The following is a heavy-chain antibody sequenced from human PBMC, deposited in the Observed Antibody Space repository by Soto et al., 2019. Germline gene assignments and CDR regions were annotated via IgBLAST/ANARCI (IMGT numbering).Heavy chain of an antibody. Sequence: ASVKVSCKASGHSITSHYMHWVRQAPGQGLEWMGTIDPTGGIRNYAQRFQGRLTMTRDTSTSTVYMELNSLRADDTAVYYCARGVRYYSSEKPANFDYWGQGALVTVSS. D-gene: IGHD3-10*01. V-gene: IGHV1-46*01. CDR3: ARGVRYYSSEKPANFDY. CDR1: GHSITSHY. J-gene: IGHJ4*02. CDR2: IDPTGGIR.